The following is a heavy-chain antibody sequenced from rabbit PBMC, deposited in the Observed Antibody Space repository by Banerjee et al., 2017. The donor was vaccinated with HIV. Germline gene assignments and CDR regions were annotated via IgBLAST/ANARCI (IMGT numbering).Heavy chain of an antibody. CDR2: IYAGSSGST. J-gene: IGHJ4*01. Sequence: QSLEESGGDLVKPGESLTLTCTASGFSFSSSYYMCWVRQAPGKGLEWIACIYAGSSGSTYYESWTKGRFTISKTSSTTVTLQMTSLTAADTATYFCARGWDAGGLWGPGTLVTVS. D-gene: IGHD4-2*01. CDR1: GFSFSSSYY. V-gene: IGHV1S40*01. CDR3: ARGWDAGGL.